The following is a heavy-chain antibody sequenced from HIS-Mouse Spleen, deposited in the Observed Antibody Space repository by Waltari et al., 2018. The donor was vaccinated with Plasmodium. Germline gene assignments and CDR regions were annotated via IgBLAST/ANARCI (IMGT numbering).Heavy chain of an antibody. V-gene: IGHV3-33*06. CDR3: AKVAQGTRDAFDI. CDR2: IWYDGSNK. CDR1: GFTFSRYG. J-gene: IGHJ3*02. D-gene: IGHD2-8*01. Sequence: QVQLVESGGGVVKPGRSLRLSCAASGFTFSRYGLHWVRRAPGKGLEWVAVIWYDGSNKYYADSVKGRFTISRDNSKNTLYLQMNSLRAEDTAVYYCAKVAQGTRDAFDIWGQGTMVTVSS.